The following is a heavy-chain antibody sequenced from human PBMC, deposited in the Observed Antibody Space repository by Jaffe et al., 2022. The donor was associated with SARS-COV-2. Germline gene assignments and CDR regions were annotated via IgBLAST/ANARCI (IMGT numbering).Heavy chain of an antibody. CDR2: IWYDGSNK. CDR1: GFTFSSYG. V-gene: IGHV3-33*01. D-gene: IGHD5-12*01. CDR3: ARDGYNFEFGFDY. J-gene: IGHJ4*02. Sequence: QVQLVESGGGVVQPGRSLRLSCAASGFTFSSYGMHWVRQAPGKGLEWVAVIWYDGSNKYYADSVKGRFTISRDNSKNTLYLQMNSLRAEDTAVYYCARDGYNFEFGFDYWGQGTLVTVSS.